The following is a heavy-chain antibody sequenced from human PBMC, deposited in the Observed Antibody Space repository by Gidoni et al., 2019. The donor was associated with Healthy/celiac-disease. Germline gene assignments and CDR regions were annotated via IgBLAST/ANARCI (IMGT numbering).Heavy chain of an antibody. V-gene: IGHV3-33*01. CDR1: GFTFSSYG. J-gene: IGHJ3*02. CDR3: ARDIVPWGPINAFDI. Sequence: QVQLVESGGGVVQPGRSLRLSCAASGFTFSSYGMHWVRQAPGKGLEWVAVLWYDGSDKHYTDSVKGRFTISRDSAKNTLYLQMNGLRAEDTAVYYCARDIVPWGPINAFDIWGQGTMVTVSS. D-gene: IGHD2-15*01. CDR2: LWYDGSDK.